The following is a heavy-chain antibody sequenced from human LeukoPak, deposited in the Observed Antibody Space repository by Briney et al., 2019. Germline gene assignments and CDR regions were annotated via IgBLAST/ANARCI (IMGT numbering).Heavy chain of an antibody. D-gene: IGHD3-22*01. CDR2: INYSGST. CDR3: ARDTRSYDSSGYYFFDF. Sequence: PSETLSLTCTVSGASIRSYYWNWLRQPPGKGLEWIGYINYSGSTNSNPSLKSRATISMDTSKYHFSLKLSSVTAADTAAYFCARDTRSYDSSGYYFFDFWGQGTLVTVSS. V-gene: IGHV4-59*01. J-gene: IGHJ4*02. CDR1: GASIRSYY.